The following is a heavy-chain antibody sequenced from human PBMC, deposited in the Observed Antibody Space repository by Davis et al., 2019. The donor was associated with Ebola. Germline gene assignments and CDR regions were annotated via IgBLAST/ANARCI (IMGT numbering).Heavy chain of an antibody. CDR1: GFTFSSYG. CDR2: IWYDGSNK. Sequence: PGGSLRLSCAASGFTFSSYGMHWVRQAPGKGLEWVAVIWYDGSNKYYADSVKGRFTISRDNSKNTLYLQMNSLRAEDTAVYYCARDLFCGGDCYHDYWGQGTLVTVSS. D-gene: IGHD2-21*02. J-gene: IGHJ4*02. V-gene: IGHV3-33*01. CDR3: ARDLFCGGDCYHDY.